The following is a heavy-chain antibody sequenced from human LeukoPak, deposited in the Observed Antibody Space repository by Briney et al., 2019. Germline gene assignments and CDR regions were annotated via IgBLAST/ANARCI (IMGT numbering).Heavy chain of an antibody. CDR1: GYSISSGYH. J-gene: IGHJ4*02. D-gene: IGHD6-13*01. V-gene: IGHV4-38-2*01. Sequence: SETPSLTCGVSGYSISSGYHWGWIRQPPGKGLEWIASIYHSGSTYYNPSLKTRVTISVDTSKNQFSLKLRSVTAADTAVYYCARGGGPGYSSSCYYWGQGTLVIVSS. CDR2: IYHSGST. CDR3: ARGGGPGYSSSCYY.